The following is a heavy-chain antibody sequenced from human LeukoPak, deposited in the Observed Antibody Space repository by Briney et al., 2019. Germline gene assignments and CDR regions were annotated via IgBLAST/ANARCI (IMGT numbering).Heavy chain of an antibody. CDR2: IGSDNKP. D-gene: IGHD3-16*01. V-gene: IGHV3-23*01. J-gene: IGHJ3*02. CDR3: AREVGGSAFDI. Sequence: PGGSLRLSCEASGFTFSSYAMTWVRQAPGKGLEWVSSIGSDNKPHYSESVKGRFTISRHNSKNTLYLQMNSLRAEDTAVYYCAREVGGSAFDIWGQGTMVTVSS. CDR1: GFTFSSYA.